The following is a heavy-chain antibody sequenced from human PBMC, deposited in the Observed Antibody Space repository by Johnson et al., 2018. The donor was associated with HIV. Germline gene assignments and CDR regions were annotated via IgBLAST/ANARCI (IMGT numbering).Heavy chain of an antibody. V-gene: IGHV3-11*04. CDR2: ISTSGSSI. J-gene: IGHJ3*02. Sequence: QVQLVESGGGLVKPGGSLRLSCAASGFPFSDYYMTWIRQTPGKGLECLAYISTSGSSIYYTDSVKGRVTISRDNAKNSLFLQMNSLRAEDTAVYYCAREVIVAGHGGAFDIWGQGTMVTVS. CDR1: GFPFSDYY. D-gene: IGHD5-12*01. CDR3: AREVIVAGHGGAFDI.